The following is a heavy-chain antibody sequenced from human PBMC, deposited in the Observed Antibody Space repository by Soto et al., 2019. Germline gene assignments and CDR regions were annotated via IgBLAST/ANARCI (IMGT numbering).Heavy chain of an antibody. D-gene: IGHD3-10*01. Sequence: SAPTAVHAPQTLPLPCNISFFALSTLAMCVSWIRQPPGKALEWPALIDWDDDKYYSTSLKTRRTISKDTSKNQVVLTMTNMDPVDTATYYCAPVPRTGEYYYYGMDVWGQGTTVTVSS. CDR3: APVPRTGEYYYYGMDV. J-gene: IGHJ6*02. CDR2: IDWDDDK. CDR1: FFALSTLAMC. V-gene: IGHV2-70*01.